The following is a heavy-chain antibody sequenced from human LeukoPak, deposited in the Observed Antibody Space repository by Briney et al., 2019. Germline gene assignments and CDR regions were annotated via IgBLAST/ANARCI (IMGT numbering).Heavy chain of an antibody. CDR2: VSHGDT. J-gene: IGHJ6*02. CDR3: ARRALDYDDVAYFYARCSDV. CDR1: GFTFSSYS. Sequence: PGGSLRLSCAASGFTFSSYSMNWVRQAPGKGLEWIGEVSHGDTNYNPSLKSRVSISVDTSNDQFSLKLSSVTAADTGVYYCARRALDYDDVAYFYARCSDVWGQGIKVTVS. D-gene: IGHD4-17*01. V-gene: IGHV4-34*01.